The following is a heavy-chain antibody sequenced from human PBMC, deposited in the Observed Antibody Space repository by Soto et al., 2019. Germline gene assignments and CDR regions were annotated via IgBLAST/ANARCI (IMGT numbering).Heavy chain of an antibody. D-gene: IGHD6-19*01. CDR1: GGTFSSYA. J-gene: IGHJ6*02. CDR2: IIPIFGTA. CDR3: ARDPKIAVAGHYYYHGMDV. V-gene: IGHV1-69*12. Sequence: QVQLVQSGAEVKKPGSSVKVSCKASGGTFSSYAISWVRQAPGQGLEWMGGIIPIFGTANYAQKFQGRVTITADESTSTAYMELSSLRSEDTAVYYCARDPKIAVAGHYYYHGMDVWGQGTTVTVSS.